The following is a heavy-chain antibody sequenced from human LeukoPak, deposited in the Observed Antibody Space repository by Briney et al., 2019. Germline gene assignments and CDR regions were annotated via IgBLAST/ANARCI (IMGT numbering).Heavy chain of an antibody. Sequence: PGGPLRLSCAASGFTFSSYEMNWVRQAPGKGLEWVSYISSSGSTIYYADSVKGRFTISRDNAKNSLYLQMNSLRAEDTAVYYCTPQYGSGSYYEKFDYWGQGTLVTVSS. CDR3: TPQYGSGSYYEKFDY. CDR1: GFTFSSYE. CDR2: ISSSGSTI. J-gene: IGHJ4*02. V-gene: IGHV3-48*03. D-gene: IGHD3-10*01.